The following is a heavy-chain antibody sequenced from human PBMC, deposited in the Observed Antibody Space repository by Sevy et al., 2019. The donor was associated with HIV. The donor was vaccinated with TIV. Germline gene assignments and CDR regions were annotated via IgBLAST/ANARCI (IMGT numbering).Heavy chain of an antibody. CDR2: ISAYNGNT. CDR3: ARDRKRYCSGGSCSEYFQH. Sequence: ASVKVSCKASGYTFTSYGISWVRQAPGQGLEWMGWISAYNGNTNYAQKLQGRVTMTTDTSTSTAYMELRSLGSDDTAVYYCARDRKRYCSGGSCSEYFQHWGQGTLVTVSS. D-gene: IGHD2-15*01. V-gene: IGHV1-18*01. J-gene: IGHJ1*01. CDR1: GYTFTSYG.